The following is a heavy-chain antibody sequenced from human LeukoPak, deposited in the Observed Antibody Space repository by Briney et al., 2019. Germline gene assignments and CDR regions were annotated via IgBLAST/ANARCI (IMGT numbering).Heavy chain of an antibody. CDR2: IYYSGST. J-gene: IGHJ4*02. V-gene: IGHV4-59*01. CDR3: ARGPPVDY. Sequence: SETLSLTCTVSGGSISSYYWSWIRQPPVKGLEWIGYIYYSGSTNYNPSLKSRVTISVDTSKNQFSLKLSSVTAADTAVYYCARGPPVDYWGQGTLVTVSS. CDR1: GGSISSYY.